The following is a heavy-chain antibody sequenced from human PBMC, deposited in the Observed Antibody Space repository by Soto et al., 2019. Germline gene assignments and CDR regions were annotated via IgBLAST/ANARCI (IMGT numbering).Heavy chain of an antibody. V-gene: IGHV3-30-3*01. Sequence: GGSLRLSCAASGFTFSSYAMHWVRQAPGKGLEWVAVISYDGSNKYYADSVKGRFTISRDNSKNTLYLQMNSLRAEDTAVYYCASFYTFRPEHLDIWGPGTTVTVSS. CDR3: ASFYTFRPEHLDI. CDR2: ISYDGSNK. J-gene: IGHJ3*02. CDR1: GFTFSSYA. D-gene: IGHD6-6*01.